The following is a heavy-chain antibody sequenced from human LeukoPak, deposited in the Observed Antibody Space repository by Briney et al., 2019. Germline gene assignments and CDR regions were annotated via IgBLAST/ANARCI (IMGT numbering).Heavy chain of an antibody. D-gene: IGHD5-12*01. CDR2: ISAYNGNT. Sequence: ASVKVSCKASGYTFTTYGISWVRQAPGQGLEWMGWISAYNGNTHYAQKLQGRVTMTTDTSTSTAYMDLRSLRSDDTAVYYCARVRNSGFRYVDSWGQGTLVTVSS. CDR3: ARVRNSGFRYVDS. CDR1: GYTFTTYG. J-gene: IGHJ4*02. V-gene: IGHV1-18*01.